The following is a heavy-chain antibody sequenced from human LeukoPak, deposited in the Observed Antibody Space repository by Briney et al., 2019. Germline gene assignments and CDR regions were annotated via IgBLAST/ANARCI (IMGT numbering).Heavy chain of an antibody. Sequence: SETLSLTCSVSGGSIGSYCWSWIRQPPGKGLEWIGYVCNRGTTNYNPSLRSRVTMSIDRSKNQFSLRLSCVTAADTAVYFCAASAPSLYVAFGLWGERALVTVSS. D-gene: IGHD1-26*01. CDR1: GGSIGSYC. CDR3: AASAPSLYVAFGL. V-gene: IGHV4-59*08. CDR2: VCNRGTT. J-gene: IGHJ4*02.